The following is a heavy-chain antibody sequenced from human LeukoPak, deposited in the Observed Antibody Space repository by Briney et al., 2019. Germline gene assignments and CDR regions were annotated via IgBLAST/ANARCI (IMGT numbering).Heavy chain of an antibody. V-gene: IGHV4-59*12. CDR2: IYYSGST. D-gene: IGHD7-27*01. CDR3: ARDRAGDSFDI. CDR1: GGSISSYY. J-gene: IGHJ3*02. Sequence: SETLSLTCTVSGGSISSYYWSWIRQPPGKGLEWIGYIYYSGSTNYSPSLKSRVTISVDTSKNQFSLNLNSVTAADTAVYYCARDRAGDSFDIWGQGTMVTVSS.